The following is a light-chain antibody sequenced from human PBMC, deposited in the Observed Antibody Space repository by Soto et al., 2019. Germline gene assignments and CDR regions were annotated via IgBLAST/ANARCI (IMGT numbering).Light chain of an antibody. J-gene: IGKJ1*01. CDR1: QSVSSSY. CDR2: GES. Sequence: EILMTQSPATRSVSPGEGATLSCRASQSVSSSYLAWYQQKTGQAPRLLIYGESSRATGIPDRLSGSGSGTDLNLTISRLEPEDFAVYYCQYYGTSPQTFGQGTKVDIK. CDR3: QYYGTSPQT. V-gene: IGKV3-20*01.